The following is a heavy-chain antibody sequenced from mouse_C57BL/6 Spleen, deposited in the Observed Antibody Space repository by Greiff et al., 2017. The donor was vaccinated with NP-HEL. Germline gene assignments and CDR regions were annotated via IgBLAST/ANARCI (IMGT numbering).Heavy chain of an antibody. CDR3: ARLGTRYFDY. Sequence: EVMLVESGGGLVKPGGSLKLSCAASGFTFSSYTMSWVRQTPEKRLEWVATISGGGGNTYYPDSVKGRFTISRDNAKNTLYLQMSSLRSEDTALYYCARLGTRYFDYWGQGTTLTVSS. D-gene: IGHD3-3*01. CDR2: ISGGGGNT. CDR1: GFTFSSYT. J-gene: IGHJ2*01. V-gene: IGHV5-9*01.